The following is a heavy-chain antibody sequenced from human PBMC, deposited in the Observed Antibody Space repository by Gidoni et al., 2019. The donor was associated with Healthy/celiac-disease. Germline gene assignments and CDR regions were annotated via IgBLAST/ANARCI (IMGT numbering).Heavy chain of an antibody. Sequence: QVQLVEAGGGVVQPGRSMRLTCAAAGFTFSSYAMHWVRQAPGKGLEWVAVISYDGSNKYSADSVKGRFTISRDNSKTTLYLQMSSLRAEDTAVYYCARGRYGTTFWGQGTLVTVSS. J-gene: IGHJ4*02. CDR1: GFTFSSYA. CDR3: ARGRYGTTF. D-gene: IGHD1-7*01. V-gene: IGHV3-30-3*01. CDR2: ISYDGSNK.